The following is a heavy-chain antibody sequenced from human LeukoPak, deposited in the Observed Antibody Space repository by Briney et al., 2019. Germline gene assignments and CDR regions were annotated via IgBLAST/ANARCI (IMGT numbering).Heavy chain of an antibody. Sequence: GGSLRLSCAASGFTFSKYWMLWVRQAPGKGLESVSRINTDGTVTTYADSVKGRFTVSRDNADNTMFLQMNSVRDEDTAVHYCATKQWLAPPPDSWGQGTTVTVSS. CDR3: ATKQWLAPPPDS. J-gene: IGHJ6*02. V-gene: IGHV3-74*01. D-gene: IGHD6-19*01. CDR1: GFTFSKYW. CDR2: INTDGTVT.